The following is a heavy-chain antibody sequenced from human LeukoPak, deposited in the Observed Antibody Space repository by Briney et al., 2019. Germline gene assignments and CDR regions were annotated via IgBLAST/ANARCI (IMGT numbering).Heavy chain of an antibody. D-gene: IGHD3-10*01. CDR1: GGSISSDNYY. CDR2: IYYSGTT. CDR3: AKHYMGSSYNHGLDC. J-gene: IGHJ4*02. Sequence: SETLSLTCTVSGGSISSDNYYWGWIRQPPGRGLEWIGSIYYSGTTYYNPSLKSRVTISVDTSKNQFSLKLSSVTAADTALYYCAKHYMGSSYNHGLDCWGQGTLVTVSS. V-gene: IGHV4-39*01.